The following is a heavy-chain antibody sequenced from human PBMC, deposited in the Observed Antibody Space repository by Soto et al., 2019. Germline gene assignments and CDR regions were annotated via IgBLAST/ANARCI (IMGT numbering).Heavy chain of an antibody. J-gene: IGHJ4*02. V-gene: IGHV4-4*02. CDR2: IYHSGSI. CDR1: GVSISDSNW. D-gene: IGHD3-22*01. Sequence: PSETLSLTCAVSGVSISDSNWWSWVRQPPGKGLEWIGEIYHSGSINYNPSLKSRVSISVDNSKNQFSLNLSSVTAADTAIYYCARVPSAGAGYYILPLYASEAQHDWGQGTLVTVSS. CDR3: ARVPSAGAGYYILPLYASEAQHD.